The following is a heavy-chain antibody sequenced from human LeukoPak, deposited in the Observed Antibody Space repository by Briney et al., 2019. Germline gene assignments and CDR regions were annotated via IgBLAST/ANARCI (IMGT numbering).Heavy chain of an antibody. J-gene: IGHJ5*02. Sequence: SETLSLTCTVSGGSISSYYWSWIRQPPGKGLEWIGYIYYSGSTNYNPSLKSRVTISVDTSKNQFSLKLSSVTAADTAVYYCARWMEQINWFDPWGQGTLVTVSS. V-gene: IGHV4-59*08. D-gene: IGHD1-26*01. CDR2: IYYSGST. CDR3: ARWMEQINWFDP. CDR1: GGSISSYY.